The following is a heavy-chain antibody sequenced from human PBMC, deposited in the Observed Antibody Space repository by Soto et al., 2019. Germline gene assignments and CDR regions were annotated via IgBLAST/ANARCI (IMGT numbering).Heavy chain of an antibody. Sequence: SETLSLTCAVYGGSFSGYYWSWIRQPPGKGLEWIGEINHSGSTNYNPSLKSRVTISVDTSKNQFSLKLSSVTAADTAVYYCARSGDIVVVVAATRAFDIWGQGTMVTVSS. V-gene: IGHV4-34*01. D-gene: IGHD2-15*01. J-gene: IGHJ3*02. CDR3: ARSGDIVVVVAATRAFDI. CDR2: INHSGST. CDR1: GGSFSGYY.